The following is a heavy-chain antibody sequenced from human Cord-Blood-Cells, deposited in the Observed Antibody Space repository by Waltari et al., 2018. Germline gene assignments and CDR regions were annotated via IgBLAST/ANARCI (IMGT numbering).Heavy chain of an antibody. CDR2: IYSGGST. Sequence: EVQLVESGGGLIQPGGSLRLSCAASGFTVSSNYMSWVRQAPGKGLEWVSVIYSGGSTYYADSVKGRFTISRDNSKNTLYLQMNSLRAEDTAVYYCARDYYGSGSYAGDAFDIWGQGTMVTVSS. J-gene: IGHJ3*02. CDR1: GFTVSSNY. D-gene: IGHD3-10*01. V-gene: IGHV3-53*01. CDR3: ARDYYGSGSYAGDAFDI.